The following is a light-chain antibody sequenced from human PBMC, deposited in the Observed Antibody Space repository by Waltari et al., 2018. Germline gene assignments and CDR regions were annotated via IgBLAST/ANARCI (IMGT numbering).Light chain of an antibody. V-gene: IGLV2-23*01. Sequence: QSALTQPASVSGSPGQSITISCTGTSSDVGSYNLVSWYQQHPGKAPKLMIYEVSKWPSGVYNGFSGSKSGNTASLTISGLQAEDEADYYCCSYAGSSTLLFGGGTKVTVL. CDR3: CSYAGSSTLL. CDR1: SSDVGSYNL. J-gene: IGLJ2*01. CDR2: EVS.